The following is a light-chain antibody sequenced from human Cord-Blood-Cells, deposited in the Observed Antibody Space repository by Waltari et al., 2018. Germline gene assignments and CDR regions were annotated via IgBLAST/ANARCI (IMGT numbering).Light chain of an antibody. V-gene: IGLV2-8*01. CDR2: EVS. Sequence: QSALPQPPPASGSPGPPVTTSAPGTGSAYGGFNTVSWYQQHPGKAPKLMIYEVSKRPSGVPDRFSGSKSGNTASLTVSGLQAEDEADYYCSSYAGSNNLVFGGGTKLTVL. CDR1: GSAYGGFNT. J-gene: IGLJ2*01. CDR3: SSYAGSNNLV.